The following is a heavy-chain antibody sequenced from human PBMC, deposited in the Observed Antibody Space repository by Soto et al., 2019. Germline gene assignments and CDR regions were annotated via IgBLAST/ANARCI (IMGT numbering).Heavy chain of an antibody. CDR3: ARVRQQWLVSAHYSDC. D-gene: IGHD6-19*01. J-gene: IGHJ4*02. CDR1: GFTFSSYA. CDR2: ISHDGSSI. V-gene: IGHV3-30-3*01. Sequence: QVQLMESGGAVVQPGRSLRLSCAASGFTFSSYAMHWVRQAPGKGLEWVAIISHDGSSIYYGDSVKGRFTISRDNSKSTLYLQMNSLRSEDTAVYYCARVRQQWLVSAHYSDCWGQGTLVTVSS.